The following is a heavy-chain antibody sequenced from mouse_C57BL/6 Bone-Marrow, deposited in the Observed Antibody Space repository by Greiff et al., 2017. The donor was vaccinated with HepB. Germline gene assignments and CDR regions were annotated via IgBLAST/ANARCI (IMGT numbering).Heavy chain of an antibody. CDR3: ARDGFHYAMDY. CDR1: GYSITSGYY. CDR2: ISNDGSN. J-gene: IGHJ4*01. D-gene: IGHD2-2*01. Sequence: EVQLQESGPGLVKPSQSLSLTCSVTGYSITSGYYWNWIRQFPGNKLEWMGYISNDGSNNYNPSLKNRITITRDTSKNQFFLKLNSVTTEDTATYYCARDGFHYAMDYWGQGTSVTVSS. V-gene: IGHV3-6*01.